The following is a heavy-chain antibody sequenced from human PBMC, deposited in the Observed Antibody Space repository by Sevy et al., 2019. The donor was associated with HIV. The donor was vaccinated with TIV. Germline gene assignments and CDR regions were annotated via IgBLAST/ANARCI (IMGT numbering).Heavy chain of an antibody. V-gene: IGHV4-39*01. CDR2: IYYIGNN. D-gene: IGHD3-10*01. Sequence: SETLSLTCSVSGGSISNSAYYWGWIRQPPGKGLEWIGNIYYIGNNYYNPSLKSRVTISVDTSKNQFSLQLSSVTAADTAVYYCARWTMGITMIQGEFDSWGQGTLVTVSS. CDR1: GGSISNSAYY. CDR3: ARWTMGITMIQGEFDS. J-gene: IGHJ5*01.